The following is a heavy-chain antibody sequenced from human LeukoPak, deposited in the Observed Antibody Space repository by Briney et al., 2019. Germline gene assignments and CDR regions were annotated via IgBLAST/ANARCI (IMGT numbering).Heavy chain of an antibody. Sequence: ASVKVSCKASGYTFTGYYMHWVRQAPGQGLEWMGWINPNSGGTNYAQKFQGWVTMTRDTSISTAYMELSRLRSDDTAVYYCARSLSTMVRGVMYYFDYWGQGTLVTVSS. J-gene: IGHJ4*02. CDR3: ARSLSTMVRGVMYYFDY. V-gene: IGHV1-2*04. D-gene: IGHD3-10*01. CDR2: INPNSGGT. CDR1: GYTFTGYY.